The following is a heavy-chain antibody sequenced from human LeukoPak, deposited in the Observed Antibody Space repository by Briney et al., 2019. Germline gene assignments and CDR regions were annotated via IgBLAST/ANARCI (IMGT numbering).Heavy chain of an antibody. Sequence: GGTLRLSCAASGFTFSSYGMSWVRQAPGKGLEWVSAISGSGGSTCYADSVKGRFTISRDNSKNTLYLQMNSLRAEDTAVYYCAKTSRLGYCTNGVCSQLDYWGQGTLVTVSS. V-gene: IGHV3-23*01. CDR2: ISGSGGST. J-gene: IGHJ4*02. CDR3: AKTSRLGYCTNGVCSQLDY. CDR1: GFTFSSYG. D-gene: IGHD2-8*01.